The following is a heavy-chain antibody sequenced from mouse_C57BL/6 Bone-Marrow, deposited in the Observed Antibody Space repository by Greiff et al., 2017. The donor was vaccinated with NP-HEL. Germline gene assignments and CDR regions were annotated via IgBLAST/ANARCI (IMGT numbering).Heavy chain of an antibody. Sequence: VQLKESGGGLVKPGGSLKLSCAASGFTFSDYGMHWVRQAPEKGLEWVAYISSGSSTIYYADTVKGRFPISRDNAKNTLFLQMTSLRSEDTAMYYCAKVLYYGNYEAMDYWGQGTSVTVSS. CDR2: ISSGSSTI. CDR1: GFTFSDYG. CDR3: AKVLYYGNYEAMDY. V-gene: IGHV5-17*01. D-gene: IGHD2-1*01. J-gene: IGHJ4*01.